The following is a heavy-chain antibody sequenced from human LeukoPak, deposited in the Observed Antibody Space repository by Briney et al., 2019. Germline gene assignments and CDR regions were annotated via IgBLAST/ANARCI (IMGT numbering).Heavy chain of an antibody. D-gene: IGHD5-18*01. CDR3: ARAWTTAMVLDYFDY. CDR2: IYYSGST. V-gene: IGHV4-59*06. CDR1: GGSISSYY. Sequence: KPSETLSLTCTVSGGSISSYYWSWIRQHPGKGLEWIGYIYYSGSTYYNPSLKSRVTISVDTSKNQFSLKLSSVTAADTAVYYCARAWTTAMVLDYFDYWGQGTLVTVSS. J-gene: IGHJ4*02.